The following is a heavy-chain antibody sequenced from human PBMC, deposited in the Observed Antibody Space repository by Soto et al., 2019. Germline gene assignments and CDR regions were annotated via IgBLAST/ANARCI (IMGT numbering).Heavy chain of an antibody. D-gene: IGHD6-19*01. V-gene: IGHV3-30*18. J-gene: IGHJ4*02. CDR3: AKGGRQWLVTSDFNY. CDR2: VSHDGRNT. Sequence: VQLVESGGGVVQPGRSLRLSCAASGFTFSDYAMHWVRQAPGKGLEWVAVVSHDGRNTHYADSVKGRFTISRDSSKNTVCLEMASLRAECTAVYYCAKGGRQWLVTSDFNYWGQGALVTVSS. CDR1: GFTFSDYA.